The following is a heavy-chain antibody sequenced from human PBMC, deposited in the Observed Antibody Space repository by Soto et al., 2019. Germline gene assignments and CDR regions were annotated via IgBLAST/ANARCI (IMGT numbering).Heavy chain of an antibody. V-gene: IGHV3-9*01. J-gene: IGHJ4*02. D-gene: IGHD6-19*01. CDR3: AKDIISGNSGWFDY. CDR2: ISWNSGSI. CDR1: GFTFDDYA. Sequence: GGSLRLSCAASGFTFDDYAMHWVRQAPGKGLEWVSGISWNSGSIGYADSVKGRFTISRDNAKNSLYLQMNSLRAEDTALYYCAKDIISGNSGWFDYWGQGTLVTVSS.